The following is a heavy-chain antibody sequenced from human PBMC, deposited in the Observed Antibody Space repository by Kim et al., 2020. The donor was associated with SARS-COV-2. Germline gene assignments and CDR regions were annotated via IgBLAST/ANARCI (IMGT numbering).Heavy chain of an antibody. D-gene: IGHD6-13*01. Sequence: GGSLRPSCAASGFTFSSYAMSWVRQAPGKGLEWVSAISGSGGSTYYADSVKGRFTISRDNSKNTLYLQMNSLRPEDTAVYYCAKDKIRSSSSWYPFDYWGPGTLVTASS. CDR3: AKDKIRSSSSWYPFDY. CDR2: ISGSGGST. J-gene: IGHJ4*02. CDR1: GFTFSSYA. V-gene: IGHV3-23*01.